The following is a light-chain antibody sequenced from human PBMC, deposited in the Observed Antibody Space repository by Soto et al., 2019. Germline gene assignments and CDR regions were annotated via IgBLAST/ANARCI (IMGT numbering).Light chain of an antibody. Sequence: QSALTQPASVSGSPGQSITISCTGTSSDVGGYNYVSWYQQHPGKAPTLMIYDVSNRPSGVSNRFSGSKSVNTASLTISGLQAEDEADYYCSSYTGSSKVFGRGTQLTVL. CDR1: SSDVGGYNY. CDR3: SSYTGSSKV. V-gene: IGLV2-14*01. J-gene: IGLJ2*01. CDR2: DVS.